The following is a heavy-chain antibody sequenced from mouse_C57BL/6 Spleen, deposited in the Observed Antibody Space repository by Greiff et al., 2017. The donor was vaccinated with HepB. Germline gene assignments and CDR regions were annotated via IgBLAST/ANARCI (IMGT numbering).Heavy chain of an antibody. CDR3: ARDPWDY. V-gene: IGHV3-6*01. CDR2: ISYDGSN. J-gene: IGHJ4*01. Sequence: EVKLQESGPGLVKPSQSLSLTCSVTGYSITSGYYWNWIRQFPGNKLEWMGYISYDGSNNYNPSLKNRISITRDTSKNQFFLKLNSVTTEDTATYYCARDPWDYWGQGTSVTVSS. CDR1: GYSITSGYY.